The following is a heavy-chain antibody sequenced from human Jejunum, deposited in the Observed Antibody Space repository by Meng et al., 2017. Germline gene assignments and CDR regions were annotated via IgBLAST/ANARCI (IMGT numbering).Heavy chain of an antibody. CDR2: IYWDDDK. CDR3: VHIMITYGGVIADDAFDV. CDR1: GFSLRSIGVG. V-gene: IGHV2-5*02. Sequence: SGPTLVKPTQTLTLTCTFSGFSLRSIGVGVGWIRQPPGKALEWLALIYWDDDKRYRPSLQSRLSITKDTSKNQGVLTMTNLDPVDTATYYCVHIMITYGGVIADDAFDVWGQGTMVTVSS. J-gene: IGHJ3*01. D-gene: IGHD3-16*02.